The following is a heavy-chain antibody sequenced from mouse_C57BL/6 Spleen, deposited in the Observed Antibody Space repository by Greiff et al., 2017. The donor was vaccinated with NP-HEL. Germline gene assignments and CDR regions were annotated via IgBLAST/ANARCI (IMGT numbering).Heavy chain of an antibody. J-gene: IGHJ2*01. CDR3: AREYGSSFDY. Sequence: EVMLVESGGGLVKPGGSLKLSCAASGFTFSDYGMHWVRQAPEKGLEWVAYISSGSSTIYYADTVKGRFTISRDNAKNTLFMQMTSLRSEDTAMYYCAREYGSSFDYWGQGTTLTVSS. D-gene: IGHD1-1*01. V-gene: IGHV5-17*01. CDR2: ISSGSSTI. CDR1: GFTFSDYG.